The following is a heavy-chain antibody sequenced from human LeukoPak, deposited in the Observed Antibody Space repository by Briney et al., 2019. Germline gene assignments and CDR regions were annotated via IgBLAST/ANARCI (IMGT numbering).Heavy chain of an antibody. V-gene: IGHV3-33*01. CDR2: IGYDGSNK. J-gene: IGHJ3*02. Sequence: PGGSLRLSCAASGFTFSSYGMHWVRQAPGKGLEGVAVIGYDGSNKYYADSVKGRFTISRDNSKNTLYLQMNSLRAEDTAVYYCARDQGRGSPANDAFDIWGQGTMVTVSS. CDR1: GFTFSSYG. CDR3: ARDQGRGSPANDAFDI. D-gene: IGHD3-10*01.